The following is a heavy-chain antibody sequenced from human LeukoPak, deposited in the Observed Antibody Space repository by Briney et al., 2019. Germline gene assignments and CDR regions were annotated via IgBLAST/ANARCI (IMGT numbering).Heavy chain of an antibody. CDR2: IKQDGSEK. V-gene: IGHV3-7*01. J-gene: IGHJ3*02. CDR1: GFTFSSYW. Sequence: GGSLRLSCAASGFTFSSYWMSWVRQAPGEGLEWVANIKQDGSEKYYVDSVKGRFTISRDNAKNSLYLQMNSLRAEDTAVYYCATSGSYSHDAFDIWGQGTMVTVSS. D-gene: IGHD1-26*01. CDR3: ATSGSYSHDAFDI.